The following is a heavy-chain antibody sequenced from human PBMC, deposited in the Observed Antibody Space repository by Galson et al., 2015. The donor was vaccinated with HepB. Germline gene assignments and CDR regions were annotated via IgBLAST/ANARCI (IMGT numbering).Heavy chain of an antibody. D-gene: IGHD3-10*01. CDR2: IKPDGSDG. CDR1: GFTFNNYF. J-gene: IGHJ4*02. CDR3: ARERSYYYGSGTVFRY. V-gene: IGHV3-7*01. Sequence: SLRLSCAASGFTFNNYFMTWVRQAPGKGLEWVANIKPDGSDGYYVDSVTGRFTVSRDNSKNTLYLQMNSLRAEDAAVYYCARERSYYYGSGTVFRYWGQGTLVTVSS.